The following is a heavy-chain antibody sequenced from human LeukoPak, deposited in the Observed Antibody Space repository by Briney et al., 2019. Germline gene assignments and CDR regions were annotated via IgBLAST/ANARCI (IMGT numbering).Heavy chain of an antibody. CDR2: IWYDGSNK. CDR3: ARAGAVVVPAAIGLDY. Sequence: GRSLRLSCAASGFTFSSYGMHWVRQAPGKGLEWVAVIWYDGSNKYYADSVKGRFTISRDNSKNTLYLQMNSLRAEDTAVYYCARAGAVVVPAAIGLDYWGQGTLVTVSS. D-gene: IGHD2-2*01. V-gene: IGHV3-33*01. CDR1: GFTFSSYG. J-gene: IGHJ4*02.